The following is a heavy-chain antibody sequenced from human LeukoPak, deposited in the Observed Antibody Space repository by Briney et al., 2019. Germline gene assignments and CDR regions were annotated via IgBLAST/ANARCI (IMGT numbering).Heavy chain of an antibody. CDR1: GFTFSSYD. Sequence: PGGSLRLSCAASGFTFSSYDMHWVRQATGKGLEWVSAIGTAGDTYYPGSVKGRFTISRENAKNSLYLQMNSLRAGDTAVYYCARDYKKISGSGYYYYYYGMDVWGQGTTVTVSS. CDR2: IGTAGDT. J-gene: IGHJ6*02. V-gene: IGHV3-13*01. CDR3: ARDYKKISGSGYYYYYYGMDV. D-gene: IGHD2-15*01.